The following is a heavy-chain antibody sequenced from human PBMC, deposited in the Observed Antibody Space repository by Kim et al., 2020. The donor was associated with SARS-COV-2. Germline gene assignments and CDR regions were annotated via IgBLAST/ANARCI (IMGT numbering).Heavy chain of an antibody. CDR2: IYHSGST. Sequence: SETLSLTSAVSGGSISSSNWWSWVRQPPGKGLEWIGEIYHSGSTNYNPSLKSRVTISVDKSKNQFSLKLSSVTAADTAVYYCARRGTIFGVVTYFYFDYWGQGTLVTVSS. V-gene: IGHV4-4*02. J-gene: IGHJ4*02. D-gene: IGHD3-3*01. CDR3: ARRGTIFGVVTYFYFDY. CDR1: GGSISSSNW.